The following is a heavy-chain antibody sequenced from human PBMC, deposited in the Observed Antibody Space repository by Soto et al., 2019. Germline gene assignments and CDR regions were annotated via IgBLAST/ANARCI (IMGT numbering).Heavy chain of an antibody. CDR1: GGSFTSNNW. J-gene: IGHJ4*02. Sequence: QVQLQESGPGLVKPSGTLSLTCAVSGGSFTSNNWWTWVRQPPGQGLEWIGEIYRTGSTNYNPSIKSRVNISLDKSENQFSLKVTSLTAAETAVYYCASRDPGTSVDYWGQGTLVTVSS. CDR2: IYRTGST. V-gene: IGHV4-4*02. D-gene: IGHD1-7*01. CDR3: ASRDPGTSVDY.